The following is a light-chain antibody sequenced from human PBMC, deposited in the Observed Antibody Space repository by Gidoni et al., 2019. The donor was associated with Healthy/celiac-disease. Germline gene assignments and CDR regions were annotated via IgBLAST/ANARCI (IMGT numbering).Light chain of an antibody. V-gene: IGKV3-11*01. Sequence: EIVLTQSPATLSLSPGERATLSCRASQSVSSYLAWYQQKPDQAPRLLIFDASNRATGIPARFSCSGSGTDFTLTISILEPEDFAVYYCQQRSNWPSITFGQGTRLEIK. CDR1: QSVSSY. CDR3: QQRSNWPSIT. J-gene: IGKJ5*01. CDR2: DAS.